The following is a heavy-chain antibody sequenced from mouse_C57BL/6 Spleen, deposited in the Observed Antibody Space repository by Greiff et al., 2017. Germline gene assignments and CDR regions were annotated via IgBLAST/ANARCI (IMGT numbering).Heavy chain of an antibody. J-gene: IGHJ2*01. D-gene: IGHD1-1*01. CDR3: ARETTVVPYYFDY. CDR2: ISYDGSN. Sequence: EVKLEESGPGLVKPSQSLSLTCSVTGYSITSGYYWNWIRQFPGNKLEWMGYISYDGSNHYNPSLKNRISITRDTSKNQFFLKLNSVTTEDTATYYCARETTVVPYYFDYWGQGTTLTGSS. V-gene: IGHV3-6*01. CDR1: GYSITSGYY.